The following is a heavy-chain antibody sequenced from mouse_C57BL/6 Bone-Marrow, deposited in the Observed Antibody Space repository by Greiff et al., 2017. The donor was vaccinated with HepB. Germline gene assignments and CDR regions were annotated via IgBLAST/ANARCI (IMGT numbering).Heavy chain of an antibody. Sequence: QVQLQQSGAELARPGASVKLSCKASGYTFTSYGISWVKQRTGQGLEWIGEIYPRSGNTYYNEKFKGKATLTADKSSSTAYMELRSLTSEDSAVYFCAREGSYYYGSSRAWFAYWGQGTLVTVSA. CDR3: AREGSYYYGSSRAWFAY. V-gene: IGHV1-81*01. J-gene: IGHJ3*01. CDR1: GYTFTSYG. D-gene: IGHD1-1*01. CDR2: IYPRSGNT.